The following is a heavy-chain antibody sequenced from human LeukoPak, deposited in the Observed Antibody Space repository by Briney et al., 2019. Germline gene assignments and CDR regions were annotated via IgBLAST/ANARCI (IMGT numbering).Heavy chain of an antibody. CDR2: ISGSGGST. D-gene: IGHD5-18*01. V-gene: IGHV3-23*01. Sequence: PGGSPRLSCAASGFTFSSYAMSWVRQAPGKGLEWVSAISGSGGSTYYADSVKGRFTISRDNSKNTLYLQMNSLRAEDTAVYYCAKVLDTAMVNGYFDYWGQGTLVTVSS. CDR1: GFTFSSYA. J-gene: IGHJ4*02. CDR3: AKVLDTAMVNGYFDY.